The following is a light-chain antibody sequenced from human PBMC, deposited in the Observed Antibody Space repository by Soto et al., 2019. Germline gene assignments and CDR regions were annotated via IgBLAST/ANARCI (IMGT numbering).Light chain of an antibody. CDR3: ASWDDSLNGHLV. V-gene: IGLV1-44*01. CDR1: ISNIGSHS. J-gene: IGLJ2*01. Sequence: QSVLIQPPSASGAPGQKVTISCSGSISNIGSHSVNWYQQLPGAAPKVGVFANNERASGVPDRISGSKSGASASLAISGLQSEDEADYYCASWDDSLNGHLVFGGGTKLTVL. CDR2: ANN.